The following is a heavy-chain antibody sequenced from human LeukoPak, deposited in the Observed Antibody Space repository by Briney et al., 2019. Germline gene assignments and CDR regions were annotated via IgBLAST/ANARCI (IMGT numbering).Heavy chain of an antibody. CDR1: GYSFTSYW. CDR2: IYGADYTT. CDR3: ARRPAGTRTFDY. J-gene: IGHJ4*02. Sequence: TGESLKISCKGSGYSFTSYWIGWVRQMPGKGLEWMGVIYGADYTTIYSPPFHGQITISADKSISTAYLPWTSLKASDTAMYYCARRPAGTRTFDYWGQGALVTVSS. V-gene: IGHV5-51*01. D-gene: IGHD1-7*01.